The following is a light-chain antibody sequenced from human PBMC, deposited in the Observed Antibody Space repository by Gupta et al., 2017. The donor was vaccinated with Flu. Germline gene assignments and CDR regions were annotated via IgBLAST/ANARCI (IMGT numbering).Light chain of an antibody. V-gene: IGLV1-47*02. Sequence: QSVLTQPPSASGTPVQRVTISCSGRSSNSGSNYVYWYQQLPGTAPKLRIYSNNQRPAGGPDRVSGAKSGTSASLAISGLRSEDEADYYCAAWDDSLSAEVFGGGTKLTVL. J-gene: IGLJ2*01. CDR3: AAWDDSLSAEV. CDR1: SSNSGSNY. CDR2: SNN.